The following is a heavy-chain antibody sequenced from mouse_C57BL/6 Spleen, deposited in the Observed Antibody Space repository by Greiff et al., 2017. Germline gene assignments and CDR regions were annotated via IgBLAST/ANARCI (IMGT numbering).Heavy chain of an antibody. V-gene: IGHV1-9*01. Sequence: QVQLQQSGAELMKPGASVKLSCKATGYTFTGYWIEWVKQRPGHGLEWIGEILPGSGSTNYNEKFKGKATVTADTSSNTAYMQLSSLTTEDSAIYDCARRYYYGSSSDWYFDVWGTGTTVTVSS. D-gene: IGHD1-1*01. J-gene: IGHJ1*03. CDR3: ARRYYYGSSSDWYFDV. CDR1: GYTFTGYW. CDR2: ILPGSGST.